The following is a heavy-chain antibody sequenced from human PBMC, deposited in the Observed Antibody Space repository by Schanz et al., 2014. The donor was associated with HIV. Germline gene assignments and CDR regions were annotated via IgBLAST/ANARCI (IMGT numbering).Heavy chain of an antibody. CDR3: AKDGPGIAVAGTGYFDY. CDR2: MNQDGSRK. Sequence: EVQLVESGGGVVQPGRSLRLSCAASGFTFKTYWMSWVRQAPGKGLEWLANMNQDGSRKYYVDSVKGRFTISRDNAANSLFLQMSSLRVEDTAVYFCAKDGPGIAVAGTGYFDYWGQGTLVTVSS. CDR1: GFTFKTYW. V-gene: IGHV3-7*03. D-gene: IGHD6-19*01. J-gene: IGHJ4*02.